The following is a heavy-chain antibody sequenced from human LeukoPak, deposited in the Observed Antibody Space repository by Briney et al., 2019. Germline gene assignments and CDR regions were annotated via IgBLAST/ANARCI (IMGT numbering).Heavy chain of an antibody. CDR2: ISGSGGST. CDR1: GFTFSSYA. Sequence: PGGSLRLSCAASGFTFSSYAMSWVRQAPGKGLEWVSAISGSGGSTYYADSVKGRFTISRDNSKNTLYLQTNSLRAEDTAVYYCAKALGGDYYDSSWDYYYGMDVWGQGTTVTVSS. D-gene: IGHD3-22*01. V-gene: IGHV3-23*01. J-gene: IGHJ6*02. CDR3: AKALGGDYYDSSWDYYYGMDV.